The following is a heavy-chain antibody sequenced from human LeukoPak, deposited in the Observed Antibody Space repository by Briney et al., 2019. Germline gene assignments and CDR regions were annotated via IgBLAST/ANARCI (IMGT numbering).Heavy chain of an antibody. CDR2: ISGSGSTI. V-gene: IGHV3-48*03. CDR3: ARSSGWYG. Sequence: PGGSLRLSCAASGFTFSSYAMSWVRQAPGKGLEWVSAISGSGSTIYYADSVKGRLTISRDNAKNSLYLQMNSLRAEDTAVYYCARSSGWYGWGQGTLVTVSS. CDR1: GFTFSSYA. J-gene: IGHJ4*02. D-gene: IGHD6-19*01.